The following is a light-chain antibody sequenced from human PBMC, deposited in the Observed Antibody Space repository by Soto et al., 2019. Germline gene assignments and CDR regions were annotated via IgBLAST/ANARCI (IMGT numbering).Light chain of an antibody. Sequence: QSALTQPASVSGSPGQSITISCTGTSSDVGSYNLVSWYQQHPGKAPKLMIYEVSKRPSGVSNRFSGSKTGNTASLTISGLQAEDEADYYCCSCAGRAGVFGTGTKLTVL. CDR2: EVS. V-gene: IGLV2-23*02. CDR3: CSCAGRAGV. J-gene: IGLJ1*01. CDR1: SSDVGSYNL.